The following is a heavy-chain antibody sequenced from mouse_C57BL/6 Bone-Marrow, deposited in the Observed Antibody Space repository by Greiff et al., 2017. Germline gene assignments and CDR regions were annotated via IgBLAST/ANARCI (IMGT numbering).Heavy chain of an antibody. CDR3: ARRGVYYGSSCAMDY. Sequence: QVQLQQPGAELVKPGASVKMSCTASGYTFTSYWITWVTQRPGQGLEWIGDIYPGSGSTNYNEKFKSKATLTVDTSSSTAYLQLSSLTSEDSAVYYCARRGVYYGSSCAMDYWGQGTSVTVSS. D-gene: IGHD1-1*01. J-gene: IGHJ4*01. CDR2: IYPGSGST. CDR1: GYTFTSYW. V-gene: IGHV1-55*01.